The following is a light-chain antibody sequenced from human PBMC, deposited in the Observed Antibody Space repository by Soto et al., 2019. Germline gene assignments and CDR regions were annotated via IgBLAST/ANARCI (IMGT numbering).Light chain of an antibody. CDR1: QSVLYSSNSKNY. CDR2: WAS. CDR3: QQYYTAAPT. J-gene: IGKJ4*01. V-gene: IGKV4-1*01. Sequence: DIVMTQSPDSLAVSLGERATINCKSSQSVLYSSNSKNYLAWYQQKPGQPPKLLFYWASTRESGVPDRFSGGGSGPDFTLTISSLQAEDVAVYYCQQYYTAAPTFGGGTKVEIK.